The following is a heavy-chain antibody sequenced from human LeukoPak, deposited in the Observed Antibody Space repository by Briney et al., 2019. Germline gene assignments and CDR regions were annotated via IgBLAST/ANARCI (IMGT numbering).Heavy chain of an antibody. D-gene: IGHD3-3*01. CDR3: ARQTGAGVFILP. V-gene: IGHV4-34*01. Sequence: SETLSLTCAVYGGSFSGYYWSWIRQPPGKGLEWIGEINHSGSTNYNPSLKSRVTISVDTSKNQFSLILTSVTAADTAVYYCARQTGAGVFILPGGQGTLVTVSS. CDR2: INHSGST. CDR1: GGSFSGYY. J-gene: IGHJ4*02.